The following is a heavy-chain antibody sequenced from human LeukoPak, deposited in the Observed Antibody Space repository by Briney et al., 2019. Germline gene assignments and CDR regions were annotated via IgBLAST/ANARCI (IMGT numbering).Heavy chain of an antibody. D-gene: IGHD3-3*01. V-gene: IGHV1-18*01. Sequence: ASVKVSCKASGYTFTSYGISWVRQAPGQGLEWMGWISAYNGNTNYAQKLQGRVTMTTDTSTSTAYMELRSLRSDDTAVYYCVRGGYDFSSGYYPSRWGQGTLVTVSS. CDR1: GYTFTSYG. J-gene: IGHJ4*02. CDR3: VRGGYDFSSGYYPSR. CDR2: ISAYNGNT.